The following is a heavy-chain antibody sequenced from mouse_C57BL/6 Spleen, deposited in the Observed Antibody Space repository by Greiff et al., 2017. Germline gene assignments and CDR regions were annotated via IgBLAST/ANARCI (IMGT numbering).Heavy chain of an antibody. J-gene: IGHJ3*01. CDR2: ISSGGSYT. Sequence: DVMLVESGGDLVKPGGSLKLSCAASGFTFSSYGMSWVRQTPDKRLAWVATISSGGSYTYYPDSVQGRFTIARDNTKNTLYLQMSSRKSEDTAMYYCAGQDGPDGNYDRFGYWGQSTLVTVSA. V-gene: IGHV5-6*02. CDR3: AGQDGPDGNYDRFGY. D-gene: IGHD2-1*01. CDR1: GFTFSSYG.